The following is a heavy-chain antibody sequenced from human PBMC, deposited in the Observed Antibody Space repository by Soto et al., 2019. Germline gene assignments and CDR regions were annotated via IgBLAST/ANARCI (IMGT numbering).Heavy chain of an antibody. D-gene: IGHD2-2*01. J-gene: IGHJ4*02. CDR2: ISGSGSNA. Sequence: EVQVLESGGGLVQPGGSLRLSCAASGFTFSSYAMSWVRQAPGQGLEWVSAISGSGSNAYYADSVKGRFTISRDNSKNALYLQMNSLRAEDTALYYCAKTASMPIRAGFDHWGQGTLVTVSS. CDR1: GFTFSSYA. CDR3: AKTASMPIRAGFDH. V-gene: IGHV3-23*01.